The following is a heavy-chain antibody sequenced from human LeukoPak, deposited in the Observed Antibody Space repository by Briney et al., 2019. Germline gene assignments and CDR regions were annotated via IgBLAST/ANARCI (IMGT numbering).Heavy chain of an antibody. V-gene: IGHV3-64D*09. CDR1: GFTFSSYA. J-gene: IGHJ1*01. CDR3: VKAEDIVVVTAILVYFQH. D-gene: IGHD2-21*02. Sequence: PGGSLRLSCSASGFTFSSYAMHWVRQAPGKGLEYVSVISSNGGSTYYADSVKGRFTISRDNSKNTLYLQMSSLRAEDTAVYYCVKAEDIVVVTAILVYFQHWGQGTLVTVSS. CDR2: ISSNGGST.